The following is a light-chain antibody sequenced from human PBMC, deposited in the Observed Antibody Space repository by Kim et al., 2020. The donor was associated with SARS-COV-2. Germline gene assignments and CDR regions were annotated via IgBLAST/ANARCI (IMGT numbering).Light chain of an antibody. Sequence: DIQMTQSPSSLSASVGDRVTITCQASQDISNYLNWYQQKPGKAPKLLIYDASNLETGVPSRFSGSGSGTDFTFTISSLQPEDIATYYCQQYDNLLLTFGQGNKLEI. CDR3: QQYDNLLLT. J-gene: IGKJ2*01. V-gene: IGKV1-33*01. CDR1: QDISNY. CDR2: DAS.